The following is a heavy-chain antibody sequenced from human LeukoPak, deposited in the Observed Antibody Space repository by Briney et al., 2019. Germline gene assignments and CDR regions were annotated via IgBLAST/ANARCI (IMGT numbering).Heavy chain of an antibody. J-gene: IGHJ4*02. D-gene: IGHD4-17*01. Sequence: GRSLRLSCAASGFTFSSYAMHWVRQAPGKGLETVAVISFDGSNKYYPNSVKGRFTISRDTSKNTLYLQMNSLRAEDTAVYFCARGDLYGDYVDYWGQGTLVTVSS. V-gene: IGHV3-30-3*01. CDR2: ISFDGSNK. CDR1: GFTFSSYA. CDR3: ARGDLYGDYVDY.